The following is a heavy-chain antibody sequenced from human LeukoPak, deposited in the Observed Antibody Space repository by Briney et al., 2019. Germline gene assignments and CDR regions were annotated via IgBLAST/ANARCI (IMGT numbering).Heavy chain of an antibody. CDR1: GFTFSSYA. V-gene: IGHV3-21*01. D-gene: IGHD2-2*01. Sequence: GGSLRLSCAASGFTFSSYAMSWVRQAPGKGLEWVSSISSSSSYIYYADSVKGRFTISRDNAKNSLYLQMNSLRAEDTAVYYCARGEYCSSTSCDPSGYYYYGMDVWGQGTTVTVSS. J-gene: IGHJ6*02. CDR3: ARGEYCSSTSCDPSGYYYYGMDV. CDR2: ISSSSSYI.